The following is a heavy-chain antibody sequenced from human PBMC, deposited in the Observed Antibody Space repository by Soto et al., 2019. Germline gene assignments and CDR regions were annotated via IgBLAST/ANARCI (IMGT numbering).Heavy chain of an antibody. J-gene: IGHJ3*02. D-gene: IGHD2-15*01. CDR2: ISSSSSYI. V-gene: IGHV3-21*01. CDR1: GFTFSSYS. CDR3: ARDNVVVVVAATGPDAFDI. Sequence: GGSLRLSCAASGFTFSSYSMNWVRQAPGKGLGWVSSISSSSSYIYYADSVKGRFTISRDNAKNSLYLQMNSLRAEDTAVYYCARDNVVVVVAATGPDAFDIWGQGTMVTVSS.